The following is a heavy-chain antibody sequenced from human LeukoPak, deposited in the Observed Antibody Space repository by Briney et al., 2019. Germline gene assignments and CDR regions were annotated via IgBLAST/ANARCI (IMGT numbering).Heavy chain of an antibody. J-gene: IGHJ4*02. CDR2: ISYDGSNK. Sequence: PGGSLRLSCAASGFTFSSYGMHWVRQAPGKGLEWVAVISYDGSNKYYADSVKGRFTISRDNSKNTLYLQMNSLRAEDTAVYYCAKTKPYYDFSYFDYWGQGTLVTVSS. D-gene: IGHD3-3*01. CDR1: GFTFSSYG. V-gene: IGHV3-30*18. CDR3: AKTKPYYDFSYFDY.